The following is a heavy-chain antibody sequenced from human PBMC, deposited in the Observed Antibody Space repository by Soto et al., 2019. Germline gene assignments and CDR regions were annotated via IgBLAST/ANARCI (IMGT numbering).Heavy chain of an antibody. CDR2: INHSGST. CDR1: GGSFSGYY. J-gene: IGHJ6*03. D-gene: IGHD6-13*01. Sequence: SETLSLTCAVYGGSFSGYYWSWIRQPPGKGLEWIGEINHSGSTNYNPSLKSRVTISVDTSKNQFSLKLSSVTAADTAVYYCARDGASISSSWYLRYYYYMDVWGKGTTVTVSS. V-gene: IGHV4-34*01. CDR3: ARDGASISSSWYLRYYYYMDV.